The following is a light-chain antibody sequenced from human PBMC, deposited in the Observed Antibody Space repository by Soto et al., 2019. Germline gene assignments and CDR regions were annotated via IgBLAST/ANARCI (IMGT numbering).Light chain of an antibody. J-gene: IGLJ1*01. CDR2: DVS. V-gene: IGLV2-14*01. CDR3: SSYTRSDTYV. CDR1: SIDIGDYNY. Sequence: QSALTQPASVSGSPGQSIAISCTGTSIDIGDYNYVSWYQQHPGKAPKLMIFDVSHRPSGVSNRFSGSKSGNTASLTISGLQAEDEADYYCSSYTRSDTYVFGSGTKLTVL.